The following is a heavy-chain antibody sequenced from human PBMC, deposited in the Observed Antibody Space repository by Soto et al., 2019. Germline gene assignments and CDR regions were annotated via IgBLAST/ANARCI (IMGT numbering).Heavy chain of an antibody. D-gene: IGHD5-12*01. Sequence: QVQLVQSGGEVKKPGASVKVSCKASGYTFTIYGINWVRQAPGQGLEWMGWISPDNGNTNYAQKLQGRVTMTTDTSTSTDYMDLRSLRSDDTAVYYCARALGYSGYAGMDVWGQGTTVTVSS. CDR2: ISPDNGNT. CDR3: ARALGYSGYAGMDV. CDR1: GYTFTIYG. V-gene: IGHV1-18*01. J-gene: IGHJ6*02.